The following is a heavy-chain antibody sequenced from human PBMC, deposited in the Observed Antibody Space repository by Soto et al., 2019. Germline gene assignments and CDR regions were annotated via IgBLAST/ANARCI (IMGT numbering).Heavy chain of an antibody. CDR2: INAGNGNT. Sequence: QVQLVQSGAEVKKPGASVKVSCKASGYTFTSYAMHWVRQAPGQRLEWMEWINAGNGNTKYSQKFQGRVIITRYTSASTAYMELSSLRSEDTAVYCCARTNNKDIVVVPSADSGMKCWGQGTLVTVSS. CDR3: ARTNNKDIVVVPSADSGMKC. D-gene: IGHD2-2*01. CDR1: GYTFTSYA. J-gene: IGHJ4*02. V-gene: IGHV1-3*01.